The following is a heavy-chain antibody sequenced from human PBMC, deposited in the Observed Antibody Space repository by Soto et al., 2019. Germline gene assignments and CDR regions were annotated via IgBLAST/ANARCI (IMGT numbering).Heavy chain of an antibody. Sequence: QVQLVESGGGVVQPGRSLRLSCAASGFIFSSYGMHWVRQAPGKGLEWVAVIWYDGSDKYYAESVKGRFTISRDNSKNPLYVQMNSLRAEDTAVYYCGRDGAKGDHYFDYWGQGTLVTVSS. CDR1: GFIFSSYG. V-gene: IGHV3-33*01. CDR2: IWYDGSDK. CDR3: GRDGAKGDHYFDY. J-gene: IGHJ4*02. D-gene: IGHD1-26*01.